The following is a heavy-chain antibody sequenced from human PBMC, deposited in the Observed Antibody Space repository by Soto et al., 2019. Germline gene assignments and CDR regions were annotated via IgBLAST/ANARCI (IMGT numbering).Heavy chain of an antibody. CDR2: INHSGST. Sequence: SETLSLTCAVYGGSFSGYYWSWIRQPPGKGLEWIGEINHSGSTNYNPSLKSRVTISVDTSKNQFSLKLSSVTAADTAVYYCARDRSQPAPSIAAAGNTYFQHWGQGTLVTVSS. V-gene: IGHV4-34*01. D-gene: IGHD6-13*01. J-gene: IGHJ1*01. CDR1: GGSFSGYY. CDR3: ARDRSQPAPSIAAAGNTYFQH.